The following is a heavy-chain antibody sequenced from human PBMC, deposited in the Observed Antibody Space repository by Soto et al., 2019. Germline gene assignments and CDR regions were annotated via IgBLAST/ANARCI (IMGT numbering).Heavy chain of an antibody. Sequence: SETLSLTCTVSGGSFSSRSYYWGWFRQPPGKGLEWIGSIYNSGSTYYNPSLKSRVTISVDTSKNQFSLKLSSVTAADTAVYFCARASHYGDSWDYWGQGTLVTVS. CDR2: IYNSGST. CDR3: ARASHYGDSWDY. J-gene: IGHJ4*02. V-gene: IGHV4-39*01. CDR1: GGSFSSRSYY. D-gene: IGHD4-17*01.